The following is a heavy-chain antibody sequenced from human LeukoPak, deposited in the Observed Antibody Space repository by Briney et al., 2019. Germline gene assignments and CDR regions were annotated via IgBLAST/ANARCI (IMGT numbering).Heavy chain of an antibody. CDR3: ARGQYYDFWSGHGLDY. CDR2: IIPIFGTA. Sequence: ASVKVSCKASGGTFSSYAISWVRQAPGQGLEWMGGIIPIFGTANYAQKFQGRVTITADESTSTVYMELSSLRSEDTAVYYCARGQYYDFWSGHGLDYWGQGTLVTVSS. D-gene: IGHD3-3*01. CDR1: GGTFSSYA. J-gene: IGHJ4*02. V-gene: IGHV1-69*13.